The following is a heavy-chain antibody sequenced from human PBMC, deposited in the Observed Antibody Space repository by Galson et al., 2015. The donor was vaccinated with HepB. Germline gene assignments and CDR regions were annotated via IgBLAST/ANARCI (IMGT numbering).Heavy chain of an antibody. CDR2: ISSSGGSV. D-gene: IGHD3-22*01. J-gene: IGHJ2*01. CDR3: ARDTTDYYDSNGYWNFDL. Sequence: SLRLSCAASGFRFSSYSMNWVRQAPGKGLEWLSYISSSGGSVFNADSVRGRFTISRDNAENSLYLRMNSLRDEDTAIYYCARDTTDYYDSNGYWNFDLWGRGTLVTVSS. CDR1: GFRFSSYS. V-gene: IGHV3-48*02.